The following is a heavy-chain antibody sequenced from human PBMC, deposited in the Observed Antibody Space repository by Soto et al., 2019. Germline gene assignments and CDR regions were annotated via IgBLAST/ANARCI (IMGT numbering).Heavy chain of an antibody. D-gene: IGHD3-3*01. CDR1: GYDFNTNW. V-gene: IGHV5-51*01. CDR3: ARLPRDCNKTSCYYADH. J-gene: IGHJ4*02. Sequence: GESLKISCRGSGYDFNTNWFGWVRQLPGRGLEWVGIMYPGDSDTRYNPSLQGHVTLSVDVTVSTAFLQWRSLETSDTGMYFCARLPRDCNKTSCYYADHWGQGAQVTVSS. CDR2: MYPGDSDT.